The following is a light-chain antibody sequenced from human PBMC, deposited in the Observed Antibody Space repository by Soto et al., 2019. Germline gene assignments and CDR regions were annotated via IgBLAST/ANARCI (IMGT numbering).Light chain of an antibody. Sequence: ENVLTQSPASLYLSPGQRATLSCRASQSLISYLAWYQQKPGEAARLLIYDASYRATSIPARLSGSGSGTDFTLTISSLEPEDFAVYYCQQRSDWPPWTFGQGTKVDIK. CDR1: QSLISY. J-gene: IGKJ1*01. CDR2: DAS. CDR3: QQRSDWPPWT. V-gene: IGKV3-11*01.